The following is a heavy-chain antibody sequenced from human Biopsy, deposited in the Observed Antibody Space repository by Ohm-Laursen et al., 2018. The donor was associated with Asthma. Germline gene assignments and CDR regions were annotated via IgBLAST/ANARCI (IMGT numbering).Heavy chain of an antibody. D-gene: IGHD3-16*01. Sequence: SVKVSCKASGYPFTDYYVHWVRQAPGQGLEWMGRIDPNSGGTNYAQKFLGRVTMTRDTSVNTAFMVLSRLGSDDTAVYYCARIKIRIGAGTDRYFDLWGRGTLVTVSS. CDR2: IDPNSGGT. CDR3: ARIKIRIGAGTDRYFDL. CDR1: GYPFTDYY. J-gene: IGHJ2*01. V-gene: IGHV1-2*06.